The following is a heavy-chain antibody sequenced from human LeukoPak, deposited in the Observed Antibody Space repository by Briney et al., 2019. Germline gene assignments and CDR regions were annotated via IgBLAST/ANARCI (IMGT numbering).Heavy chain of an antibody. D-gene: IGHD3-22*01. V-gene: IGHV3-66*01. CDR1: GFTVSNNY. CDR3: ARSSSGYHFDY. Sequence: HPGGSLRLSCAASGFTVSNNYMSWVRQAPGMGLEWVSVIYSGGNTYYADSVKGRFTISRDNSKNTLNLQMNNLRAEDTAVFYCARSSSGYHFDYWGQGTLVTVSS. CDR2: IYSGGNT. J-gene: IGHJ4*02.